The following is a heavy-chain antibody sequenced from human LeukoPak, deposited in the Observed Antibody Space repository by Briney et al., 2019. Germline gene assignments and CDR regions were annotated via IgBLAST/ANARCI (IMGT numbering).Heavy chain of an antibody. Sequence: GASVKVSCKASGYTFTIYDINWVRQATGQGLEWMGWMNPNSGNTGYAQKFQGRVTMTRNTSISTAYMELSSLRSEDTAVYYCARARSGWYPSHNYWGQGTLVTVSS. CDR2: MNPNSGNT. CDR3: ARARSGWYPSHNY. J-gene: IGHJ4*02. D-gene: IGHD6-19*01. V-gene: IGHV1-8*01. CDR1: GYTFTIYD.